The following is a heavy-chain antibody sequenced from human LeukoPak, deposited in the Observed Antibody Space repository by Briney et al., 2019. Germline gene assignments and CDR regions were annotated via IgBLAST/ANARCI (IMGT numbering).Heavy chain of an antibody. V-gene: IGHV3-23*01. CDR3: AKDLGVVVRAEYLQH. J-gene: IGHJ1*01. Sequence: GGSLRLSCAASGFTFSSYAMSWVRQAPGKGLEWVSAISGSGGSTYYADSVKGRLTISRDNSKNTLYLQMNSLRAEDTAVYYCAKDLGVVVRAEYLQHWGQGTLVTVSS. CDR2: ISGSGGST. D-gene: IGHD3-3*01. CDR1: GFTFSSYA.